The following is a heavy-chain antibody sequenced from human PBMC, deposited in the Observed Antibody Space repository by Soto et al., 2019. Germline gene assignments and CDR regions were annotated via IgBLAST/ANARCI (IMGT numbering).Heavy chain of an antibody. D-gene: IGHD2-21*01. CDR2: VSYTGDTT. CDR1: GFTFNTYA. CDR3: ASIRLDYCGGTSCYVFAY. V-gene: IGHV3-23*01. Sequence: GVSLRLSCAASGFTFNTYAMNWVRQAPGKGLEWVSTVSYTGDTTYYADSVKGRFTISRDNSRNTVYLQMNSLRAEDTALYYCASIRLDYCGGTSCYVFAYWGSRTMVTGCS. J-gene: IGHJ4*01.